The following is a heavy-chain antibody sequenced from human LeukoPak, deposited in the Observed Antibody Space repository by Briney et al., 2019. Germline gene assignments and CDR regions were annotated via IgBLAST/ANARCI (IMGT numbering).Heavy chain of an antibody. D-gene: IGHD3-10*01. V-gene: IGHV4-34*01. J-gene: IGHJ5*02. CDR3: ARDSGTTGEVKFDP. Sequence: SETLSLTCAVYGGPFSGYYWSWIRQPPGKGLEWIGEINHSGSTNYNPSLKSRVTISVDTSKNQFSLKLRSVTAADTAVYYCARDSGTTGEVKFDPWGQGILVTVSS. CDR2: INHSGST. CDR1: GGPFSGYY.